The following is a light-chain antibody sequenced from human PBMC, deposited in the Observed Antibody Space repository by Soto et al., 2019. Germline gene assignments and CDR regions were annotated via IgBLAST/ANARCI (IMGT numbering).Light chain of an antibody. CDR1: SSNIGNNA. J-gene: IGLJ3*02. CDR2: YDD. V-gene: IGLV1-36*01. CDR3: AAWDDDLNGPL. Sequence: QLVLTQPPSVSAAPRQRVTISCSGSSSNIGNNAVNWYQQVPGKAPRLLIHYDDRVPSGVSDRFSGSKSGTSASLAISGRQSEDEADYYCAAWDDDLNGPLFGGGTKVTVL.